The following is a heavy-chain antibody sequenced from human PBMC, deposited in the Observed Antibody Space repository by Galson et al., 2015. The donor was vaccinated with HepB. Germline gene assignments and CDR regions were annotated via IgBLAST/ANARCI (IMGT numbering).Heavy chain of an antibody. V-gene: IGHV3-30-3*01. D-gene: IGHD5-18*01. CDR1: GFTFSSYA. CDR3: ARAGDLDTAMDPGLPDY. Sequence: SLRLSCAASGFTFSSYAMHWVRQAPGKGLEWVAVISYDGSNKYYADSVKGRFTISRDNSKNTLYLQMNSLRAEDTAVYYCARAGDLDTAMDPGLPDYWGQGTLVTVSS. J-gene: IGHJ4*02. CDR2: ISYDGSNK.